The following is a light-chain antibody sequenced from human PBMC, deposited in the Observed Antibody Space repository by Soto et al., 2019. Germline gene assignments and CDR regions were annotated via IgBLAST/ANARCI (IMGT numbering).Light chain of an antibody. V-gene: IGKV3-15*01. CDR3: QQYNYWPIT. J-gene: IGKJ5*01. Sequence: EVVMTQSPATQTVSPGERVTLSCRSSQSVADNLAWFQQKPGQGPRLLMYGASIRATGIPARFSGSGSETDFTVTVSSLRSEDSAGYYCQQYNYWPITFGQGTRLEIK. CDR1: QSVADN. CDR2: GAS.